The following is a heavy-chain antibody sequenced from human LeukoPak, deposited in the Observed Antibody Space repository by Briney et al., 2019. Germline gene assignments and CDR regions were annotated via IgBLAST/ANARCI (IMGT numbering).Heavy chain of an antibody. CDR1: GFTFADYA. CDR2: ISWNSDDI. CDR3: AKDRGIPITAGCDY. D-gene: IGHD5-24*01. V-gene: IGHV3-9*01. Sequence: PGGSLRLSCTTSGFTFADYAMNWVRQAPGKGLEWVSGISWNSDDIGYADSVKGRFTISRDNAKNSLYLQMNSLRPEDTALYYCAKDRGIPITAGCDYWGQGTLVTVSS. J-gene: IGHJ4*02.